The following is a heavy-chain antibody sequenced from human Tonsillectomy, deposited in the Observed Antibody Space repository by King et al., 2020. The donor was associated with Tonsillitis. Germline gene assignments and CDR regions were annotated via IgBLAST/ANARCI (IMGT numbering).Heavy chain of an antibody. V-gene: IGHV3-23*04. CDR2: ITNYGGAT. CDR1: GFTFGTYA. Sequence: VQLVESGGGLVQPGGSLTLSCAASGFTFGTYAMSWVRQAPGKGLEWVSGITNYGGATYYADSVKGRFTISRDNSKNTLYLHMNSLRADDTAVYYCAKRLSQRHDAFDMWGQGTMGTVSS. J-gene: IGHJ3*02. D-gene: IGHD2-15*01. CDR3: AKRLSQRHDAFDM.